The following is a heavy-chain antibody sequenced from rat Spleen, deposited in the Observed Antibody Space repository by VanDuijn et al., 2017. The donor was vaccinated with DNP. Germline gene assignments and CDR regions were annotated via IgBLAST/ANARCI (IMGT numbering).Heavy chain of an antibody. J-gene: IGHJ4*01. V-gene: IGHV5S13*01. CDR1: GFTFTNYG. D-gene: IGHD1-4*01. CDR2: ITSNGGAT. CDR3: ARVGYPGGAMDA. Sequence: EVQLVESGGGLVQPGKSLKLSCAASGFTFTNYGLAWVRQAPKKGLEWVATITSNGGATYYLDSVKGRFTISRDDAQDTLYLQMNSLRSEDTATYYCARVGYPGGAMDAWGQGTSVTVSS.